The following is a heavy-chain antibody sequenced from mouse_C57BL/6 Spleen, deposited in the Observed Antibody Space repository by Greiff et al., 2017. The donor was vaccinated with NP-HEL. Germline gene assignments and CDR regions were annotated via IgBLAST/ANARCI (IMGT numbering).Heavy chain of an antibody. D-gene: IGHD2-5*01. CDR3: ARTYYSNYGAMDY. CDR2: INPNNGGT. CDR1: GYTFTDYN. Sequence: VQLQQSGPELVKPGASVKMSCKASGYTFTDYNMHWVKQSHGKSLEWIGYINPNNGGTSYNQKFKGKATLTVNKSSSTAYMELRSLTSEDSAVYYCARTYYSNYGAMDYWGQGTSVTVSS. V-gene: IGHV1-22*01. J-gene: IGHJ4*01.